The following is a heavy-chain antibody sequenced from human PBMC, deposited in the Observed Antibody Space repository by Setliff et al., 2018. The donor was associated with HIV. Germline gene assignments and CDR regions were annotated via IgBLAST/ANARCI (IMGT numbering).Heavy chain of an antibody. CDR3: ARDQDWAFDY. CDR1: GFTFSNAW. D-gene: IGHD3-9*01. Sequence: GGSLRLSCAASGFTFSNAWLSWVRQAPGKGLEWVAYITADSKIISYAESVKGRFTISRDNAKNSVYLQVNSLRVEDTAMYYCARDQDWAFDYWGQGTLVTVS. V-gene: IGHV3-48*01. CDR2: ITADSKII. J-gene: IGHJ4*02.